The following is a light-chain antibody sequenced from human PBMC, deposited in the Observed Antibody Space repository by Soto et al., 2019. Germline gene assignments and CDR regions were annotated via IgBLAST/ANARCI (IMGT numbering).Light chain of an antibody. V-gene: IGKV1-39*01. CDR2: GAS. J-gene: IGKJ5*01. CDR1: QSISSY. CDR3: QQSYSSSIT. Sequence: DIQMTQSPSSLSASVGDRVTISCRASQSISSYLNWYQQKPGKAHKLLIYGASILQCGVPSRFSGSESGTDFTLTITSLQPEDFATYYCQQSYSSSITFGQGTRLEIK.